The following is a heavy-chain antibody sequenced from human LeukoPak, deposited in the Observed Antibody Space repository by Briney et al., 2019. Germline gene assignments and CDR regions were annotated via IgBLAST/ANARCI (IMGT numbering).Heavy chain of an antibody. D-gene: IGHD6-19*01. CDR1: GGSFSDYY. CDR3: ARGSRRLADFHY. V-gene: IGHV4-34*01. Sequence: PSETLSLTCAVYGGSFSDYYWSWIRQPPGKGLGWIGTISYSGSTYYNPSLQSRVTISVDTSRNHFSLKLSSVTAADTAVYYCARGSRRLADFHYWGQGTLVTVSS. J-gene: IGHJ4*02. CDR2: ISYSGST.